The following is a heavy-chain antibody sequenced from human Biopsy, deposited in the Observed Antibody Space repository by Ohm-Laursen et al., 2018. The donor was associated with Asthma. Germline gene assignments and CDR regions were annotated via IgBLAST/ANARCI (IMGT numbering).Heavy chain of an antibody. J-gene: IGHJ4*02. CDR2: IYSHRTS. D-gene: IGHD3-22*01. CDR1: GFAVSRDH. Sequence: SLRLFCAASGFAVSRDHMFWVRQAPGKGLEWVSVIYSHRTSHTADSVRGRFTIFRDYSKNTLYLQKHSLRAEGSAVYYCARGDSSNWSHYYFDFWGQGTLVTVSS. CDR3: ARGDSSNWSHYYFDF. V-gene: IGHV3-53*01.